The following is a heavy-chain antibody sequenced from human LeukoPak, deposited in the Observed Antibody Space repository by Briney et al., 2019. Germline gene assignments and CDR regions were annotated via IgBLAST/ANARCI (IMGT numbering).Heavy chain of an antibody. D-gene: IGHD2-2*01. CDR3: ARGIVVVPAHYYYYYMDV. CDR1: GRSFSGYS. V-gene: IGHV4-34*01. Sequence: SETLSLTFAVYGRSFSGYSWSWIRQPPGKGLEWIGELSYNGSTNYNPSLKSRVTISVDTSKNQFSLKLSSVTAADAAVYYCARGIVVVPAHYYYYYMDVWGKGTTVTVSS. CDR2: LSYNGST. J-gene: IGHJ6*03.